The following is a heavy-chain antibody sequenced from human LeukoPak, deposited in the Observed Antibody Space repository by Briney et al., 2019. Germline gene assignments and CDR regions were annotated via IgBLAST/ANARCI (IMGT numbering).Heavy chain of an antibody. D-gene: IGHD3-10*01. Sequence: ASVKVSCKASGYTFTGYYMHWVRQAPGQGLEWMGWINPNSGGTNYAQKFQGRVTMTRDTSISTAHMELSRLRSDDTAVYYCARGALENMWFGDRLNYWGQGTLVTVSS. V-gene: IGHV1-2*02. CDR1: GYTFTGYY. CDR2: INPNSGGT. CDR3: ARGALENMWFGDRLNY. J-gene: IGHJ4*02.